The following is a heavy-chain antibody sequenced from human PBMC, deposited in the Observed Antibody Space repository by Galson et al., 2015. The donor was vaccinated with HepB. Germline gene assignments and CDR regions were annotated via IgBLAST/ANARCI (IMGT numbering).Heavy chain of an antibody. CDR2: ISSSGSYT. CDR3: AGIFWNDWYYFDY. J-gene: IGHJ4*02. CDR1: RLTFSDFH. D-gene: IGHD1-1*01. V-gene: IGHV3-11*06. Sequence: SLRLSCAASRLTFSDFHMSWIRQAPGKGLEWLSYISSSGSYTNYADSVKGRFTISRDNTKNSLYLQMNSLRAEDTAVYYCAGIFWNDWYYFDYWGQGTLVTVSS.